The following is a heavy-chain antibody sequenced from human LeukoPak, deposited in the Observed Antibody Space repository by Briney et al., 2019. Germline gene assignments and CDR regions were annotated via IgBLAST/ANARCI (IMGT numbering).Heavy chain of an antibody. CDR3: ASYLVQLGYYYDSSGYSEGYFDY. CDR1: GGTFSSYA. J-gene: IGHJ4*02. Sequence: SVKVSCKASGGTFSSYAISWVRQAPGQGLEWMGGIIPIFGTANYAQKFQGRVTITADESTSTAYMELSSLRSEDTALYYCASYLVQLGYYYDSSGYSEGYFDYWGQGTLVTVSS. V-gene: IGHV1-69*13. D-gene: IGHD3-22*01. CDR2: IIPIFGTA.